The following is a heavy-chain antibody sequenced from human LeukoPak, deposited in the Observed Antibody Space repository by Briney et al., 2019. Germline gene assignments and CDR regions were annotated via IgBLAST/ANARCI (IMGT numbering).Heavy chain of an antibody. CDR2: IYTTGST. D-gene: IGHD2-2*01. V-gene: IGHV4-61*02. CDR1: GGSISSGSYY. CDR3: ARVKVREYQLLFGY. J-gene: IGHJ4*02. Sequence: PSESLSLTCTVSGGSISSGSYYWSWIRQPAGKGLDWIGRIYTTGSTNYNPSLKSRVTISVDTSKSQFSLKLSSVTAADTAVYYCARVKVREYQLLFGYWGQGTLVTVSS.